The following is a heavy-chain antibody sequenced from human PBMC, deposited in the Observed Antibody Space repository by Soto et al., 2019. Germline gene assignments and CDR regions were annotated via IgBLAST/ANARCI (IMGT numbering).Heavy chain of an antibody. V-gene: IGHV4-59*08. CDR1: GDSTSYYY. Sequence: SETLSLTCTVSGDSTSYYYWSWIRVAPGKGLEWIGSVYHSGSTNYNPSLKSRVTILRDSSKAQFSLKLNSATAADTAVYYCAIGYMDWFDPWGQGILVTVSS. CDR3: AIGYMDWFDP. CDR2: VYHSGST. J-gene: IGHJ5*02. D-gene: IGHD2-2*02.